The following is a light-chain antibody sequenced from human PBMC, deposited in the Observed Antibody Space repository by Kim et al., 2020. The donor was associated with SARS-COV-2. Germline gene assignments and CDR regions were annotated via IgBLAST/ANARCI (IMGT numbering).Light chain of an antibody. CDR1: NSNIGAGYD. Sequence: VLTQPPSVSGAPGQRVTISCTGSNSNIGAGYDVHWYQHLPGTAPKLLIYGNSNRPSGVPDRFSGSKSGTSASLAITGLQAEDEADYYCQSYDSTLTGVVFGGGTQLTVL. CDR2: GNS. V-gene: IGLV1-40*01. J-gene: IGLJ2*01. CDR3: QSYDSTLTGVV.